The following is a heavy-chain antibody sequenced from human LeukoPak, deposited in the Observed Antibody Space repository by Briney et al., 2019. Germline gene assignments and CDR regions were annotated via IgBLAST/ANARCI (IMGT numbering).Heavy chain of an antibody. J-gene: IGHJ6*02. CDR2: ISGSGADT. V-gene: IGHV3-23*01. Sequence: PGGSLRLSCTTSGFTFSNFAMSWVRQAPGEGLGWDSIISGSGADTFYTDSVKGRFTISRDNSKNTLYLQMNSLRAEDTAVYYCARGGVAYYYYGMDVWGQGTTVTVSS. CDR1: GFTFSNFA. CDR3: ARGGVAYYYYGMDV. D-gene: IGHD5-12*01.